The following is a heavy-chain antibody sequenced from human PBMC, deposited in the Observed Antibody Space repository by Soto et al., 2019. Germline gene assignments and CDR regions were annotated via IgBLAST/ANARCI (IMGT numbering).Heavy chain of an antibody. J-gene: IGHJ4*02. D-gene: IGHD6-13*01. CDR3: AKATSSSWYYFDS. CDR1: GFTFSSYG. CDR2: IWYDGSNK. Sequence: GGSLRLSCAASGFTFSSYGMHWVRQAPGKGLEWVAVIWYDGSNKYYADSVKGRFTISRDNSKNTLYLQMNSLRAEDTAVYYCAKATSSSWYYFDSWGQGTLVTVSS. V-gene: IGHV3-33*06.